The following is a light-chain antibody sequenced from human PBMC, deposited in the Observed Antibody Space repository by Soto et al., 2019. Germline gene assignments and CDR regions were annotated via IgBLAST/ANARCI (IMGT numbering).Light chain of an antibody. J-gene: IGKJ4*01. V-gene: IGKV1-27*01. Sequence: DIQVTQYPSSLSASVGDRVTITCRASQDIENYLAWYQQKQGEIPKLLIYAASTLESGIPPRFSGSGSGTDFTLTINNLQPEDVATYYCQRYYNAPFTFCGGTKVEIK. CDR1: QDIENY. CDR2: AAS. CDR3: QRYYNAPFT.